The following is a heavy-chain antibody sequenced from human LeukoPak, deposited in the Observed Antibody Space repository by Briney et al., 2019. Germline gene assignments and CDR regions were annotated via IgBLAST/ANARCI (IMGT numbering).Heavy chain of an antibody. J-gene: IGHJ5*02. CDR3: ARSRPYCSGGSCYDNWFDP. D-gene: IGHD2-15*01. CDR1: GGSISSSSYY. Sequence: SETLSLTCTVSGGSISSSSYYWGWIRQPPGKGLEWIGSIYYSGSTYYNPSLKSRVTISVDTSKNQFSLKLSSVTAADTAVYYCARSRPYCSGGSCYDNWFDPWGQGTLVTVSS. CDR2: IYYSGST. V-gene: IGHV4-39*07.